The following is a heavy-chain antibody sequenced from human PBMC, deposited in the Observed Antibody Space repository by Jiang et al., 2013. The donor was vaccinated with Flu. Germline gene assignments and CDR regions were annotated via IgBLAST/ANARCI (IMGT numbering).Heavy chain of an antibody. V-gene: IGHV4-59*01. D-gene: IGHD3-22*01. CDR2: IYYSGST. CDR1: GDSISSYY. CDR3: ARDRRTVATPYDIFDV. Sequence: GPGLVKPSETLSLICTVSGDSISSYYWSWIRQPPGKELEWIGYIYYSGSTNYNPSLKSRVTISLDTSKNQFSLRLTSVTAADTAIYFCARDRRTVATPYDIFDVWGQGDSGHRLF. J-gene: IGHJ3*01.